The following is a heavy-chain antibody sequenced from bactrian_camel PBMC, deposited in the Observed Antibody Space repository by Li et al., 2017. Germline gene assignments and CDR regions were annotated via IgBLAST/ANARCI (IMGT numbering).Heavy chain of an antibody. Sequence: QLVESGGGSVQAGGSLRLSCAASGDTAYSSYYMGWLRQAPGKEREGVAAITRDIDTTYADSVEGRFTISKDNAKNTLYLQMDNLQPEDTAVYYCAARPVNTRACVAGGRYEFGYWGQGTQVTVS. V-gene: IGHV3S28*01. CDR1: GDTAYSSYY. D-gene: IGHD1*01. J-gene: IGHJ4*01. CDR2: ITRDIDTT. CDR3: AARPVNTRACVAGGRYEFGY.